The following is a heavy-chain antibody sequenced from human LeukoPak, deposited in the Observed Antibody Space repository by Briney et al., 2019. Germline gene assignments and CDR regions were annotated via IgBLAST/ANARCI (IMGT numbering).Heavy chain of an antibody. Sequence: GGSLRLSCAASGFTFSDHHMEWVRQAPGKGLEWVGRTRNKANSYTTEYAASVKGRFTISRDDSKNSLCVQMNSLKTEDTAVYYCANSQSPYYFDYWGQGTLVTVSS. J-gene: IGHJ4*02. V-gene: IGHV3-72*01. CDR1: GFTFSDHH. CDR3: ANSQSPYYFDY. D-gene: IGHD1-7*01. CDR2: TRNKANSYTT.